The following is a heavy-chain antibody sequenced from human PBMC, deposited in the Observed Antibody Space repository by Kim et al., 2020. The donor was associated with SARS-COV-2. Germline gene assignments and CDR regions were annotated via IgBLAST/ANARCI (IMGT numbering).Heavy chain of an antibody. J-gene: IGHJ5*02. CDR2: IYYSGST. CDR3: ARRFTMVRGEPYWFDP. D-gene: IGHD3-10*01. Sequence: SETLSLTCTVSGGSISSYYWSWIRQPPGKGLEWIGYIYYSGSTNYNPSLKSRVTISVDTSKNQFSLKLSSVTAADTAEYYCARRFTMVRGEPYWFDPWGQGTLVTVSS. CDR1: GGSISSYY. V-gene: IGHV4-59*08.